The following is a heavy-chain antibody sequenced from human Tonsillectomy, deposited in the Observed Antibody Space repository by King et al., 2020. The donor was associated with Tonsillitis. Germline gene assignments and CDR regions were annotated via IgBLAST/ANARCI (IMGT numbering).Heavy chain of an antibody. J-gene: IGHJ3*02. CDR2: IRGDGSKK. CDR3: ARDRNREDSGIYYDVVEI. V-gene: IGHV3-7*04. D-gene: IGHD3-22*01. Sequence: EVQLVESGGGLVQPGGSLSLSCAGSGFIFSNYWMAWLRQAPGKGLEWVANIRGDGSKKYYLDSVKGRFAISRDNAKKSLYLEMNSLRAEDTAVYYCARDRNREDSGIYYDVVEIWGQGTMLTVSS. CDR1: GFIFSNYW.